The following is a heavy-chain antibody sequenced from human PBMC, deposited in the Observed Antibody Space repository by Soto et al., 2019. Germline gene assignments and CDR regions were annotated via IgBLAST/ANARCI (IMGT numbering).Heavy chain of an antibody. CDR2: ISSTTNYI. Sequence: GSLRLSCAASGFTFTRYSMNWVRQAPGKGLEWVSSISSTTNYIYYGDSMKGRFTISRDNAKNSLYLEMNSLRDEDTAVYYCARESEDPTSNFDYWGQGTLVTVSS. CDR1: GFTFTRYS. V-gene: IGHV3-21*06. CDR3: ARESEDPTSNFDY. J-gene: IGHJ4*02.